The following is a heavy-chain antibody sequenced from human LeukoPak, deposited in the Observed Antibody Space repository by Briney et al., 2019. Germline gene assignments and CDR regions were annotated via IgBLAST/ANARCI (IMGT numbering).Heavy chain of an antibody. CDR2: IRAYNGNA. J-gene: IGHJ4*02. CDR3: ARGAYYYDSRGYYYVGYFDY. V-gene: IGHV1-18*01. D-gene: IGHD3-22*01. Sequence: GASVKVSCKASGYTFTSYGISWVRQAPGHGLEWLGWIRAYNGNANYAQKLQGRVTMTTNTSTSTAYMELSSLRSDDTAVYYCARGAYYYDSRGYYYVGYFDYWGQGTLVTVSS. CDR1: GYTFTSYG.